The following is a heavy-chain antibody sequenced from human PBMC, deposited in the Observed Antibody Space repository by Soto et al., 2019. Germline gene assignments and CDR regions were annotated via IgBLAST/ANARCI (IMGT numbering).Heavy chain of an antibody. J-gene: IGHJ6*03. CDR2: ISGSGGST. CDR1: GFTFSSYA. V-gene: IGHV3-23*01. CDR3: AKDLGGSILWFGEFHYMDV. Sequence: GGSLRLSCAASGFTFSSYAMSWVRQAPGKGLEWVSAISGSGGSTYYADSVKGRFTISRDNSKNTLYLQMNSLRAEDTAVYYCAKDLGGSILWFGEFHYMDVWGKGTTVTVSS. D-gene: IGHD3-10*01.